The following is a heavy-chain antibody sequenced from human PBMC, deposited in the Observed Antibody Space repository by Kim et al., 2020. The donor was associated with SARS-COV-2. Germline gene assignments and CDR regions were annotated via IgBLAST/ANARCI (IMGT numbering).Heavy chain of an antibody. CDR2: IYPGDSDT. CDR1: GYSFTSYW. V-gene: IGHV5-51*01. Sequence: GESLKISCKGSGYSFTSYWIGWVRQMPGKGLEWMGIIYPGDSDTRYSPSFQGQVTISADKSISTAYLQWSSLKASDTAMYYCARQRASGSYHKGFDAFDIWGQGTMVTVSS. D-gene: IGHD1-26*01. CDR3: ARQRASGSYHKGFDAFDI. J-gene: IGHJ3*02.